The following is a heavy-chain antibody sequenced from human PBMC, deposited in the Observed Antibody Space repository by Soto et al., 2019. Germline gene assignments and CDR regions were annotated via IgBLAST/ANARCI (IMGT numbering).Heavy chain of an antibody. CDR3: VARIQLWNRVDF. D-gene: IGHD5-18*01. J-gene: IGHJ4*02. CDR1: RLTFSDYY. V-gene: IGHV3-11*01. CDR2: ISSSGTTI. Sequence: GGSLRLSCAASRLTFSDYYMSWIRQAPGKGLEWLSHISSSGTTIHYADSVKGRFTISRDNAKKSLFLQMNSLRAEDTAVYYCVARIQLWNRVDFWGQGTLVTVSS.